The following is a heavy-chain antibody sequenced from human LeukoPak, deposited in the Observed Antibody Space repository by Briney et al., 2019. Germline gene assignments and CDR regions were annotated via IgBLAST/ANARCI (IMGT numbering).Heavy chain of an antibody. J-gene: IGHJ4*02. D-gene: IGHD1-1*01. Sequence: GGSLRLSCAASGFSFSAYWMHCVRQAPGKGLVWVSRINNEGSGTDYADAVKGRFTISRVNVENTLYLQMNSLSADDTAMYYCVRYDVEARRFDYWGQGTLVTVSS. CDR3: VRYDVEARRFDY. CDR2: INNEGSGT. CDR1: GFSFSAYW. V-gene: IGHV3-74*01.